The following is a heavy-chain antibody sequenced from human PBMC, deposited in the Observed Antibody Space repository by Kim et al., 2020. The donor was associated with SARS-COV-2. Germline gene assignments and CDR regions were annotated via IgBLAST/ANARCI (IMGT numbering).Heavy chain of an antibody. CDR2: ISPDGSQV. V-gene: IGHV3-30*04. J-gene: IGHJ3*01. CDR3: AQEGETGDRSGHDAFD. CDR1: GFSFSRLV. D-gene: IGHD7-27*01. Sequence: GGSLRLSCAASGFSFSRLVMHWVRQAPGKGLEWVAGISPDGSQVYYIDSVKGRFTFSRDTSQNTLFVQMNSLTTEDTAMHYCAQEGETGDRSGHDAFD.